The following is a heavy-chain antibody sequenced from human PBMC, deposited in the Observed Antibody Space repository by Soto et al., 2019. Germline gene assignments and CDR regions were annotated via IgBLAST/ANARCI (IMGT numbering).Heavy chain of an antibody. CDR2: ISSSSSDI. V-gene: IGHV3-21*01. Sequence: EVQLVESGGGLAKPGGSLRLSCAASGFTCSSYSMNWVRRAPGKGLEWVSSISSSSSDIYDADSVKGRFTISRDNAKNSLYLQMNSLRAEDSAVYYCAMPQNYYDSSGHYGYLGQGTLVPASS. CDR3: AMPQNYYDSSGHYGY. D-gene: IGHD3-22*01. J-gene: IGHJ1*01. CDR1: GFTCSSYS.